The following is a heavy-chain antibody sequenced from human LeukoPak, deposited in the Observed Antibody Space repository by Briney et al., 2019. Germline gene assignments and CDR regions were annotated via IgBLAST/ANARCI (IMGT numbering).Heavy chain of an antibody. V-gene: IGHV4-38-2*02. CDR3: ARGQGATVPQVGKNWFDP. J-gene: IGHJ5*02. CDR1: GYSISSGYY. D-gene: IGHD1-26*01. CDR2: IYYSGNT. Sequence: SETLSLTCTVSGYSISSGYYWGWIRQPPGKGLEWIESIYYSGNTYYNASLKSQVSISIDTSKNQSSLKVTSVTVADTAIYYCARGQGATVPQVGKNWFDPWGQGTRVTVSS.